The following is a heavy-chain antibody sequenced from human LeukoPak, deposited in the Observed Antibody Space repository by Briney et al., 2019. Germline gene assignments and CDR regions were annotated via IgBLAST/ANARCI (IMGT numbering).Heavy chain of an antibody. CDR1: GFTFDSYA. Sequence: PGGSLRLSCAASGFTFDSYAMHWVRQAPGKGLEWVAVISYDGSNKYYADSVKGRFTISRDNSKNTLYLQMNSLRAEDTAVYYCARDQWELPLDYWGQGTLVTVSS. CDR3: ARDQWELPLDY. J-gene: IGHJ4*02. V-gene: IGHV3-30-3*01. D-gene: IGHD1-26*01. CDR2: ISYDGSNK.